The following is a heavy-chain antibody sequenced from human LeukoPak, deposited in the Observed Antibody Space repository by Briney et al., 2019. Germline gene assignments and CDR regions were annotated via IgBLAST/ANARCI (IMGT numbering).Heavy chain of an antibody. J-gene: IGHJ5*02. CDR1: GYTFTSYA. D-gene: IGHD2-15*01. V-gene: IGHV7-4-1*02. CDR2: INTNTGTP. CDR3: ARRLVASGPNWFDP. Sequence: ASVKVSCKASGYTFTSYAMNWVRQAPGQGLEWMGWINTNTGTPTYAQGFTGRFVFSLDTSVSTAYLQISSLKAEDTAVYYCARRLVASGPNWFDPWGQGTLVTVSS.